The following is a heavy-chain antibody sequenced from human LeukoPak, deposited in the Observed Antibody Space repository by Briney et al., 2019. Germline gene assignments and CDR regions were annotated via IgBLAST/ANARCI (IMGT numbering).Heavy chain of an antibody. CDR1: GFTFSSYA. J-gene: IGHJ4*02. Sequence: QPGGSLRLSCAASGFTFSSYAMSWVRQAPGKGLEWVSAISGSGGSTYYADSVKGRFTISRDNSKSTLYLQMNSLRAEDTAVYYCAKDQDYGDYGGFDYWGQGTLVTVSS. CDR2: ISGSGGST. CDR3: AKDQDYGDYGGFDY. D-gene: IGHD4-17*01. V-gene: IGHV3-23*01.